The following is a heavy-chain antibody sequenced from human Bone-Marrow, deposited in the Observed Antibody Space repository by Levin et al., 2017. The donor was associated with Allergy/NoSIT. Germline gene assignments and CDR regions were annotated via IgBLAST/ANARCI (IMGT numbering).Heavy chain of an antibody. J-gene: IGHJ5*02. CDR1: GGSISSGGYY. V-gene: IGHV4-31*03. D-gene: IGHD2-15*01. CDR2: IYYSGST. CDR3: ARYCSGGSCYPGGYNWFDP. Sequence: PSETLSLTCTVSGGSISSGGYYWSWIRQHPGKGLEWIGYIYYSGSTYYNPSLKSRVTISVDTSKNQFSLKLSSVTAADTAVYYCARYCSGGSCYPGGYNWFDPWGQGTLVTVSS.